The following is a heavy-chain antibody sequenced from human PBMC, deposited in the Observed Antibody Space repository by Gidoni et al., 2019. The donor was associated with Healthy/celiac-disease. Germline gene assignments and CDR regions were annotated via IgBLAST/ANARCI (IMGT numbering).Heavy chain of an antibody. J-gene: IGHJ6*02. V-gene: IGHV1-69*01. Sequence: QVQLVQSGAEVKKPGSSVKVSCKASGGTFRSYAISWVRQAPGQGLEWMGGIIPIFGTANYAQKFQGRVTITADESTSTAYMELSSLRSEDTAVYYCALPTAMVEITYYYYGMDVWGQGTTVTVSS. CDR1: GGTFRSYA. CDR3: ALPTAMVEITYYYYGMDV. D-gene: IGHD5-18*01. CDR2: IIPIFGTA.